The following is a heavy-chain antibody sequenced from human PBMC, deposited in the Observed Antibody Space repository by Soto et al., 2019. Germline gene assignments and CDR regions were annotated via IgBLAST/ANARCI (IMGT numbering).Heavy chain of an antibody. D-gene: IGHD1-1*01. Sequence: QVQLVQSGAEVKKPGSSVKVSCKASGGTFSSYTISWVRQAPGQGLEWMGRIIPILGIANYAQKFQGRVTTXXDKTTSTAYMDLSSMSSEATAVSYCARDAGTRFDYWGQGTLVTVSS. CDR3: ARDAGTRFDY. J-gene: IGHJ4*02. CDR1: GGTFSSYT. V-gene: IGHV1-69*08. CDR2: IIPILGIA.